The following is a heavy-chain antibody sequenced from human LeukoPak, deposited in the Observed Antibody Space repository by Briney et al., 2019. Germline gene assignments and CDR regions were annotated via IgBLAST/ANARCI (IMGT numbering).Heavy chain of an antibody. V-gene: IGHV1-18*01. CDR3: ARDRWIQLWLDY. Sequence: ASVKVSCKASGYTFTSYGISWVRQAPGQGLEWMGWISAYNGNTNYAQKLQGRVTMTTDTSTSTAYMELRSPRSDDTAVYYCARDRWIQLWLDYWGQGTLVTVSS. CDR1: GYTFTSYG. J-gene: IGHJ4*02. CDR2: ISAYNGNT. D-gene: IGHD5-18*01.